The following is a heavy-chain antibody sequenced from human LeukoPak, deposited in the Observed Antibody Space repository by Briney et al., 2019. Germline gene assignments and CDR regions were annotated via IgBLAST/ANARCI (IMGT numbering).Heavy chain of an antibody. J-gene: IGHJ4*02. CDR2: IKSRNDGGTA. CDR3: TTGSTGAEDY. D-gene: IGHD7-27*01. Sequence: ASEALSLTCAVYGGSFSGYYWSWLRQAPGKGLEWVGRIKSRNDGGTADYAAPVKGRFTISRDDSKNTLYLQMNSLKTEDTAVYFCTTGSTGAEDYWGQGTLVTVSS. V-gene: IGHV3-15*01. CDR1: GGSFSGYY.